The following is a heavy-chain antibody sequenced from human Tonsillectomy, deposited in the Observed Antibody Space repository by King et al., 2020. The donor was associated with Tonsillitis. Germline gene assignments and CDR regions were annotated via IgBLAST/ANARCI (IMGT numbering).Heavy chain of an antibody. CDR2: ISYDGSNK. D-gene: IGHD2-15*01. J-gene: IGHJ4*02. Sequence: VQLVESGGGVVQPGRSLRLSCAASGFTFSSYGMHWVRQAPGKGLEWVAVISYDGSNKYYADSVKGRFTISRDNSKNTLYLQMNSLRAEDTAVYYCAKALLVVVAATRAAEVPDYWGQGTLVTVSS. CDR1: GFTFSSYG. V-gene: IGHV3-30*18. CDR3: AKALLVVVAATRAAEVPDY.